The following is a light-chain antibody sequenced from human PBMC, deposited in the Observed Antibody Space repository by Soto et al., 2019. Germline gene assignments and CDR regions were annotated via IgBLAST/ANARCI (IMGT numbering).Light chain of an antibody. V-gene: IGLV1-40*01. CDR2: SHN. J-gene: IGLJ3*02. Sequence: QSVLTQPPSVSGAPGQRVTISCTGSTSNIGAGYDVHWYQLLPGTAPRLLISSHNNRPSGVPDRFFGSKSGTSASLTIIGLQAEDEADYYCHSYARSTLVFGGVTKVTVL. CDR3: HSYARSTLV. CDR1: TSNIGAGYD.